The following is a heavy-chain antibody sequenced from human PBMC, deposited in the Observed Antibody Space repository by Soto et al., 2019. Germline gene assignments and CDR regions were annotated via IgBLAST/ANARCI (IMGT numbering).Heavy chain of an antibody. D-gene: IGHD3-22*01. Sequence: SETLSLTCAVYGGSFSGYYWSWIRQPPGKGLEWIGEINHSGSTNYNPSLKSRVAISVDTSKNQFSLKLSSVTAADTAVYYCAIRQYYYDSSGYYHFDYWGQGTLVTVSS. CDR2: INHSGST. CDR1: GGSFSGYY. J-gene: IGHJ4*02. CDR3: AIRQYYYDSSGYYHFDY. V-gene: IGHV4-34*01.